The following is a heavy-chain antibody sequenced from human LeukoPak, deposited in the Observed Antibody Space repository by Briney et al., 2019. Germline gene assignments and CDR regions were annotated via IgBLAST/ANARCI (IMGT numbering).Heavy chain of an antibody. V-gene: IGHV3-30*02. CDR3: AKDSSGYYFKDAFDI. CDR2: INYDGSNK. J-gene: IGHJ3*02. CDR1: GFTFSSSG. Sequence: GGSLRLSCAAPGFTFSSSGMHWVRQAPGKGLEWVAFINYDGSNKDYADSVKGRFTISRDNSKNTLYLQMNSLRAEDTTVYYCAKDSSGYYFKDAFDIWGQGTMVTVSS. D-gene: IGHD3-22*01.